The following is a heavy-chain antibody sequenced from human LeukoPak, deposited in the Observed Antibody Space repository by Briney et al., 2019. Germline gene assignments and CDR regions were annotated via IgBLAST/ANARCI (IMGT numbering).Heavy chain of an antibody. CDR3: ARDMTDWWFDP. Sequence: NSSETLSLTCTVSGGSISNGDHYWSWIRQHPGKGLEWIGHIYYSGSTHYNPSLKSRVTISVDTSKNQFSLKLSSVTAADTAVYYCARDMTDWWFDPWGQGTLVTVSS. V-gene: IGHV4-31*03. J-gene: IGHJ5*02. D-gene: IGHD3-9*01. CDR1: GGSISNGDHY. CDR2: IYYSGST.